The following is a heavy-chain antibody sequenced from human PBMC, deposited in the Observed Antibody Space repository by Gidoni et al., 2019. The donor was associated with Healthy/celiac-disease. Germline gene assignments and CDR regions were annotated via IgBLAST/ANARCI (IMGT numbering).Heavy chain of an antibody. J-gene: IGHJ4*02. D-gene: IGHD5-12*01. CDR2: INHSGSP. V-gene: IGHV4-34*01. CDR1: GGSFSGYY. CDR3: ARSGGLRPLYYFDY. Sequence: QVQLQQWGAGLLKPSETLSLTCAVYGGSFSGYYWSWIRQPPGKGLEWIGEINHSGSPNYNPSLKSRVTISVDTSKNQFFLKLSSVTAADTAVYYCARSGGLRPLYYFDYWGQGTLVTVSS.